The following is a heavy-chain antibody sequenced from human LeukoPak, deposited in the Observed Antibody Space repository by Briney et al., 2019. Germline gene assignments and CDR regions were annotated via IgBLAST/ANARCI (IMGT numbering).Heavy chain of an antibody. Sequence: KPGGSLRLSCAASGFTFSSYSMNWVRQAPGKGLEWVSSISSSSSYIYYADSVKGRFTISRDNAKNSLYLQMNSLRAEDTAVYYCARAHSSSSTFGLWGQGTLVTVSS. D-gene: IGHD6-6*01. V-gene: IGHV3-21*01. CDR3: ARAHSSSSTFGL. J-gene: IGHJ4*02. CDR2: ISSSSSYI. CDR1: GFTFSSYS.